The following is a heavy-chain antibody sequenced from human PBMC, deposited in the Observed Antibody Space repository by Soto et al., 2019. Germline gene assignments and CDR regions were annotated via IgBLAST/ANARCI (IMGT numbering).Heavy chain of an antibody. D-gene: IGHD3-9*01. Sequence: PGDSLKISCQGPGYSFTRSWIKWARQMPGKGWEWMGRIDPIDSLTNYSPSFQGHVTISTDKSMSTAYLQWSSLKASDTAIYYCARESVTIYQPRGWFDPWGQGTLVTVSS. J-gene: IGHJ5*02. CDR1: GYSFTRSW. CDR2: IDPIDSLT. V-gene: IGHV5-10-1*01. CDR3: ARESVTIYQPRGWFDP.